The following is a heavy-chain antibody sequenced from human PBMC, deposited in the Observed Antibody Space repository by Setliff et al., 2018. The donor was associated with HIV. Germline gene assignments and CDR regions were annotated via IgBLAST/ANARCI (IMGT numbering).Heavy chain of an antibody. CDR1: GFTFSNTW. CDR3: ARVRHRGYYYGSGSFDY. J-gene: IGHJ4*02. CDR2: ISVSGRST. Sequence: GSLRLSCAASGFTFSNTWMSWVRQAPGKGLEWVSVISVSGRSTYYADSVKGRFTISRDNSKNSLYLQMNSLRAEDTAVYYCARVRHRGYYYGSGSFDYWGLGTLVTVSS. D-gene: IGHD3-10*01. V-gene: IGHV3-23*01.